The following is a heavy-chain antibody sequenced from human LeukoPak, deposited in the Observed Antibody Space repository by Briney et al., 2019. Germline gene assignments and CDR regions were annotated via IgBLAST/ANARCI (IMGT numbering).Heavy chain of an antibody. D-gene: IGHD3-22*01. Sequence: PSETLSLTCTVSGGSISGYYWNWIRQPPGKGLEWIGYIYYSGSTNYNPSLKSRVTISVDKSKNQFSLKLSSVTAADTAVYYCASSSGYYGVWGQGTLVTVSS. CDR3: ASSSGYYGV. J-gene: IGHJ4*02. CDR2: IYYSGST. CDR1: GGSISGYY. V-gene: IGHV4-59*12.